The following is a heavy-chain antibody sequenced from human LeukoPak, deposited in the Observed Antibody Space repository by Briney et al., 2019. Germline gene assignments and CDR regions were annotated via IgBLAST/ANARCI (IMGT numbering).Heavy chain of an antibody. J-gene: IGHJ5*02. Sequence: SETLSLTCTVSWHSLTSDFYGGWIRQLPGKGLEWIGTIFHSVKTYYNPSLKSRVTISLDRYKNQFSLTMTSVTASDTAVYYCARTRLGVSLPSVLGGGWFDPWGQGTLVTVSS. V-gene: IGHV4-38-2*02. CDR1: WHSLTSDFY. D-gene: IGHD2-8*01. CDR3: ARTRLGVSLPSVLGGGWFDP. CDR2: IFHSVKT.